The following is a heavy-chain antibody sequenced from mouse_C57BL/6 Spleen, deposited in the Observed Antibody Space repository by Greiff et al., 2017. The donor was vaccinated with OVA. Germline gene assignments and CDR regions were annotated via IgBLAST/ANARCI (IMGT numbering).Heavy chain of an antibody. D-gene: IGHD1-1*01. V-gene: IGHV1-54*01. J-gene: IGHJ4*01. Sequence: VQLQQSGAELVRPGTSVKVSCKASGYAFTNYLLEWVKQRPGQGLEWIGVINPGSGGNNYNEKFKGKATRTADTCSRTAYMQLSSLTSEDSAGYFFARSYGSSYFDAMDYWGQGTSVTVSS. CDR2: INPGSGGN. CDR1: GYAFTNYL. CDR3: ARSYGSSYFDAMDY.